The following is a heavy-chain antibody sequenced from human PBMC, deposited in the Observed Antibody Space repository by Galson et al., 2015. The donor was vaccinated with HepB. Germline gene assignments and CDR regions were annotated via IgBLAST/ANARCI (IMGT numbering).Heavy chain of an antibody. J-gene: IGHJ6*02. CDR3: ARFIGYCSSISCYKGHFYYGMDV. V-gene: IGHV2-5*01. Sequence: PALVKPTQTLTLTCTFSGFSFSTSGVGVGWIRQPPGKALEWLALIFWNDDKRYSPSLKSRVTITKDTSKTQVVLTMANMDPVDTATYYCARFIGYCSSISCYKGHFYYGMDVWGQGTTVTVSS. D-gene: IGHD2-2*02. CDR2: IFWNDDK. CDR1: GFSFSTSGVG.